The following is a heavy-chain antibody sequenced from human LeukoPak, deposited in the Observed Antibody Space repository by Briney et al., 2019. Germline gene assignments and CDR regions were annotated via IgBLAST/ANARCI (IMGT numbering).Heavy chain of an antibody. D-gene: IGHD5-18*01. CDR3: ARDAQRGYDY. J-gene: IGHJ4*02. Sequence: SETLSLTCTVSGGSISSSSYYWGWIRQPPGKGLEWIGSIYYSGSTYYNPSLKSRVTISVDTSKNQFSLKLSSVTAADTAVYYCARDAQRGYDYWGQGTLVTVPS. CDR2: IYYSGST. CDR1: GGSISSSSYY. V-gene: IGHV4-39*07.